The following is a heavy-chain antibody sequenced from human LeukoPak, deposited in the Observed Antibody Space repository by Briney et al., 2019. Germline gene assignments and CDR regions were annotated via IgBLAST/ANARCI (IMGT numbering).Heavy chain of an antibody. V-gene: IGHV3-74*01. D-gene: IGHD3-10*01. CDR3: ARTKFRGVFDP. Sequence: PGGSLRLSCAASGFTFSSCSMHWVRQATGKGLVWVSRINSDGSSISYADSVKGRFTISRDNAKNTLYLQMNSLRAEDTAVYYCARTKFRGVFDPWGQGTLVTVSS. CDR1: GFTFSSCS. CDR2: INSDGSSI. J-gene: IGHJ5*02.